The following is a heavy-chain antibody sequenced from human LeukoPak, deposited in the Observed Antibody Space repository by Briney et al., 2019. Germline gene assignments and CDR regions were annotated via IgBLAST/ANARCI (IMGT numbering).Heavy chain of an antibody. CDR2: ISWNSDSV. CDR3: ARAGGSRYYYAMDV. CDR1: GFTVSNNH. V-gene: IGHV3-9*01. J-gene: IGHJ6*02. D-gene: IGHD3-16*01. Sequence: PGGSLTLSCAASGFTVSNNHMNWVRQAPGKGLEWVSGISWNSDSVGYADSVKGRFTISRDNAENSLYLQMNSLRAEDTAFYYCARAGGSRYYYAMDVWGQGTTVTVSS.